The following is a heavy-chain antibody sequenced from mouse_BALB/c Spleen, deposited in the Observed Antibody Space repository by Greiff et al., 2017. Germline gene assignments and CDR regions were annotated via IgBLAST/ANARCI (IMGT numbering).Heavy chain of an antibody. CDR1: GYTFTSYW. J-gene: IGHJ2*01. CDR2: INPSNGGT. D-gene: IGHD1-1*01. Sequence: QVQLKQPGAELVKPGTSVKMSCKASGYTFTSYWMHWVKQRPGQGLEWIGGINPSNGGTNFNEKFKSKATLTVDKSSSTAYMQLSSLTSEDSAVYYCTRDYGSRGDYWGQGTTLTVSS. V-gene: IGHV1S81*02. CDR3: TRDYGSRGDY.